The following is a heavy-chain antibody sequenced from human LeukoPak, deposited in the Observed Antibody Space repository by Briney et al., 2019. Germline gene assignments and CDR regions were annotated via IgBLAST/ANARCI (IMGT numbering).Heavy chain of an antibody. D-gene: IGHD5-18*01. CDR1: GYTFTSYG. V-gene: IGHV1-18*01. Sequence: ASVKVSCKASGYTFTSYGISWVPQAPGQGLEWMGWISAYNGNTNYAQKLQGRVTMTTDTSTSTAYMELRSMRSDDTAVYYCARDRTTWIQLWPRAFDIWGQGTMVTVSS. CDR3: ARDRTTWIQLWPRAFDI. CDR2: ISAYNGNT. J-gene: IGHJ3*02.